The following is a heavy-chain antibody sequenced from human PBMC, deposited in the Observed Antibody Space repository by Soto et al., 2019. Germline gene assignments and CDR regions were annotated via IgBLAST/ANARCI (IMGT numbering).Heavy chain of an antibody. CDR2: IYYSGST. Sequence: SETLSLTCTVSGGSVSSGSYYWSWIRQPPGKGLEWIGYIYYSGSTNYNPSLKSRVTISVDTSKNQFSLKLSSVTTADTAVYYCARDILTGYPNWFDPWGQGTLVTVSS. J-gene: IGHJ5*02. CDR1: GGSVSSGSYY. D-gene: IGHD3-9*01. V-gene: IGHV4-61*01. CDR3: ARDILTGYPNWFDP.